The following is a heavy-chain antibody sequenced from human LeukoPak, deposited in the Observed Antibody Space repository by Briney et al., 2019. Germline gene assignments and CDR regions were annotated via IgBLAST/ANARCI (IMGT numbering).Heavy chain of an antibody. V-gene: IGHV4-4*07. CDR1: GGSISSYY. CDR2: IYTSGST. CDR3: ARERGNWDFYYYMDV. J-gene: IGHJ6*03. Sequence: SETLSLTCTVSGGSISSYYWSWIRQPAGKGLEWIGRIYTSGSTNYNPSLKSRVTMSVDTSKNQFSLKLSSVTAAGTAVYYCARERGNWDFYYYMDVWGKGTTVTVSS. D-gene: IGHD1-1*01.